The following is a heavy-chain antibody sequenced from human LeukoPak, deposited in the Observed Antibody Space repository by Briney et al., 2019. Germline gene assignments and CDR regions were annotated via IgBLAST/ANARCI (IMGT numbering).Heavy chain of an antibody. CDR3: ARAPIGGWYFDL. Sequence: SETLSLTCTVSGGSISSYYWSWIRQPPGKGLEWIGYIYYSGSTNYNPSLKSRVTISVDTSKNQFSLKLNSLTPEDTAVYYCARAPIGGWYFDLWGRGTLVTVSS. D-gene: IGHD2-15*01. CDR1: GGSISSYY. CDR2: IYYSGST. V-gene: IGHV4-59*12. J-gene: IGHJ2*01.